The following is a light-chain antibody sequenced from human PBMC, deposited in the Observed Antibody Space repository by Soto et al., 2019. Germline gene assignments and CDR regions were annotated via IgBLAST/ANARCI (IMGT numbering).Light chain of an antibody. CDR3: SSYTGSGTFGV. CDR2: DVS. CDR1: SSGVGDYNY. J-gene: IGLJ3*02. Sequence: QSVLPQPASVCGSLGQSSTISRTGTSSGVGDYNYVSWYQQHPGKAPQLMIYDVSNRPSGVSNRYTGSKSGNKACLTISGLQGEDEADYYCSSYTGSGTFGVFGGGSTLTVL. V-gene: IGLV2-14*01.